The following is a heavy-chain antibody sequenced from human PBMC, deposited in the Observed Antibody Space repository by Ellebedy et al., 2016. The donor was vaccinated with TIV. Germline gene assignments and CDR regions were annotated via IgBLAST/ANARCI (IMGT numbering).Heavy chain of an antibody. D-gene: IGHD1-1*01. CDR2: ISGSLEHK. J-gene: IGHJ4*02. CDR1: GFTFHNFG. Sequence: PGGSLRLSCSASGFTFHNFGMNWVRQAPGKGLEWVASISGSLEHKSYTDSVRGRFTISRDTTKNSVFLQMGSLRAEDTAVYYCARDRGERGILSFFDLWGQGTLVTVS. V-gene: IGHV3-21*01. CDR3: ARDRGERGILSFFDL.